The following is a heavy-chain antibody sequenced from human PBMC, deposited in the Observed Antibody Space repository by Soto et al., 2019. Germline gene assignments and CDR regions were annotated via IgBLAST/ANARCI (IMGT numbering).Heavy chain of an antibody. V-gene: IGHV1-46*04. CDR3: ARALVRGGPKYGMDV. Sequence: QVQMVQSGAEVKNPGATVKVSCQASGYTFSNYYMHWVRQAPGQGLEWMGIINPSGGSTSYAQKLQGRVTMTRDTFTSTVYMELSSLTSEDTALYYCARALVRGGPKYGMDVWGQGTTVTVSS. D-gene: IGHD3-10*01. CDR2: INPSGGST. CDR1: GYTFSNYY. J-gene: IGHJ6*02.